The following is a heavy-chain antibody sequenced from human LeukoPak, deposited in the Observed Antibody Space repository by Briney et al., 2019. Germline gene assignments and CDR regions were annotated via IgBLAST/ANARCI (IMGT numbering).Heavy chain of an antibody. V-gene: IGHV5-51*01. D-gene: IGHD6-13*01. CDR1: GYSFTSYW. Sequence: GESLKTSCKGSGYSFTSYWIAWVRRMPGKGLEWMGIIHPGDSDTTYSPSFQGQVTISADKSISTAYLQWSSLKASDTAMYYCASSVGIAAAGGFYSWGQGTLVTVSS. CDR3: ASSVGIAAAGGFYS. J-gene: IGHJ4*02. CDR2: IHPGDSDT.